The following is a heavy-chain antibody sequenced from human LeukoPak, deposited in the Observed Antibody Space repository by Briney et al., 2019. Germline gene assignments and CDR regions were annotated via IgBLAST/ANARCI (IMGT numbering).Heavy chain of an antibody. V-gene: IGHV3-7*01. CDR1: GFTFSGYW. CDR2: IKQDGSGI. D-gene: IGHD1-26*01. J-gene: IGHJ4*02. CDR3: ARDKIVGPTTLDY. Sequence: PGGSLRLSCAASGFTFSGYWMSWVRQTPEKGLEWVANIKQDGSGIYYVDSVKGRFTISRDNAENSLYLQMNSLRADDTAVYYCARDKIVGPTTLDYWGQGTLVTVSS.